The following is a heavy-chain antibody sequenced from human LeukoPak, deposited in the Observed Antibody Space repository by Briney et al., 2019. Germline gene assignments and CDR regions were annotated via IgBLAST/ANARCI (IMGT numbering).Heavy chain of an antibody. J-gene: IGHJ3*02. CDR1: GGSISSYY. D-gene: IGHD2-2*02. CDR3: ARDRDIVVVPAAIEHAFDI. V-gene: IGHV4-4*07. Sequence: PSETLSLTCTVSGGSISSYYWSWIRQPAGKGLEWIGRIYTSGSTNYNPPLKSRVTMSVDTSKNQFSLKLSSVTAADTAVYYCARDRDIVVVPAAIEHAFDIWGQGTMVTVSS. CDR2: IYTSGST.